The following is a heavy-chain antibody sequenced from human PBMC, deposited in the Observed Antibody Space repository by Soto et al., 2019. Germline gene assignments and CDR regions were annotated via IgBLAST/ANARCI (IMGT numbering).Heavy chain of an antibody. Sequence: ASVKVSCKASGYTFSDYYMHWVGQAPGQGLEWMGWINANSGGTTYAQKFQGGVTVTRDTSISTAYMELSRLSSDDTAIYYCARLQIEVAGTNWGQGTLVTVSS. J-gene: IGHJ4*02. CDR3: ARLQIEVAGTN. V-gene: IGHV1-2*02. CDR2: INANSGGT. D-gene: IGHD6-19*01. CDR1: GYTFSDYY.